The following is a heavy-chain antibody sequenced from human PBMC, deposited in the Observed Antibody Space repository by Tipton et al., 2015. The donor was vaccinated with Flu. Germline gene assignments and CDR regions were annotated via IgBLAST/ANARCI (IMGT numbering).Heavy chain of an antibody. V-gene: IGHV3-49*04. CDR1: GFTFGDYA. D-gene: IGHD2-2*03. CDR3: TRDGYCSSTSCSRNYFYYGMDV. J-gene: IGHJ6*02. CDR2: IRSKAYGGIT. Sequence: SLRLSCTASGFTFGDYAMSWVRQAPGKGLEWVGFIRSKAYGGITEYAASVKGRFTISRDDSKSIAYLQMSSLKTEDTAVYYCTRDGYCSSTSCSRNYFYYGMDVWGQGTTVTVSS.